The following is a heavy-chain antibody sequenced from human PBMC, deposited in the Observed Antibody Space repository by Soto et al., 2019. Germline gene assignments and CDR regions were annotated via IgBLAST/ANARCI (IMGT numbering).Heavy chain of an antibody. J-gene: IGHJ4*02. Sequence: EVQLLESGGGLVQPGGSLRLSCAASGFTFSSYAMSWVRQAPGKGLEWVSGISGSGGSTYHADSVKGRFTISRDNSKNTLYLQMNSLRAEDTAVYYCAKDFGYSMSSPLDYWGQGTLVTVSS. CDR1: GFTFSSYA. CDR3: AKDFGYSMSSPLDY. V-gene: IGHV3-23*01. CDR2: ISGSGGST. D-gene: IGHD6-6*01.